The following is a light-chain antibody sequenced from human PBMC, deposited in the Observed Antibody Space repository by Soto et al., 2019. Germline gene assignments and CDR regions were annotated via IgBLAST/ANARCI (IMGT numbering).Light chain of an antibody. V-gene: IGKV3-20*01. J-gene: IGKJ1*01. Sequence: ETVLTQSPGTLSLSPGERATLSCRASQSVSRSYLAWYQQKPGQAPRLLLYDASSRATGIPDRFSGSGSGTDFTLTISRLEPEDFAVYYCQHYVRSPPSWTFGQGTKVEIK. CDR1: QSVSRSY. CDR3: QHYVRSPPSWT. CDR2: DAS.